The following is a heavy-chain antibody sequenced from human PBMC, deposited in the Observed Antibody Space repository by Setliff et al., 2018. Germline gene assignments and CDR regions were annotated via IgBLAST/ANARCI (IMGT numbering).Heavy chain of an antibody. CDR2: VHSNVGT. Sequence: SQTLSPTCTLSGGSINNYYWSWIRPPAGNGMEWSGRVHSNVGTNFNPSRKRRVTMSVDATKNQISLKLMSVTAAATAVYYCASRNSGGGPEYFQHWGQGALVTVSS. CDR1: GGSINNYY. J-gene: IGHJ1*01. D-gene: IGHD5-12*01. CDR3: ASRNSGGGPEYFQH. V-gene: IGHV4-4*07.